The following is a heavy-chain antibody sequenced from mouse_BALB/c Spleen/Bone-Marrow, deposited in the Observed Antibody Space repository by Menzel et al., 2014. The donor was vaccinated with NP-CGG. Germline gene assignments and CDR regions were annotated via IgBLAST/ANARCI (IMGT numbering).Heavy chain of an antibody. CDR2: IHPNSGNT. Sequence: VKLVESGSVLARPGTSVKLSCKASGYTFTSSWIHWARQRPGHGLEWIGEIHPNSGNTNYNEKFKCKATLTIGTSSSTAYVDLSSLTSEDSAVYYCARHHRYAYYFDYWGQGTTLTGSS. J-gene: IGHJ2*01. CDR1: GYTFTSSW. CDR3: ARHHRYAYYFDY. D-gene: IGHD2-14*01. V-gene: IGHV1S130*01.